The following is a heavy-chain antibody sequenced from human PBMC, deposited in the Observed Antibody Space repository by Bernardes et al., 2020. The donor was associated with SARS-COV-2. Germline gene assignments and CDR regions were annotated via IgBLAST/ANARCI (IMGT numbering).Heavy chain of an antibody. CDR3: ARDRPPDLRYFDWLSTYGMDV. V-gene: IGHV3-11*01. CDR1: GFTFSDYY. J-gene: IGHJ6*02. D-gene: IGHD3-9*01. CDR2: ISSSGSTI. Sequence: GGSLRLSCAASGFTFSDYYMSWIRQAPGKGLEWVSYISSSGSTIYYADSVKGRFTISRDNAKNSLYLQMNSLRAEDTAVYYCARDRPPDLRYFDWLSTYGMDVWGQGTTVTVSS.